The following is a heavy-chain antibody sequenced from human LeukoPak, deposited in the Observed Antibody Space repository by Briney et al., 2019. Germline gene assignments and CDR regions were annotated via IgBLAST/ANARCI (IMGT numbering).Heavy chain of an antibody. V-gene: IGHV1-2*02. D-gene: IGHD2-2*01. Sequence: ASVKVSCKASGYTFTGYYMHWVRQAPGQGLEWMGWINPNSGGTNYAQKFQGRVTMTRDTSISTAYMELSRLRSDDTAVYYCARGLVVPAENYYYYGMDVWGQGTTVTVSS. CDR3: ARGLVVPAENYYYYGMDV. CDR2: INPNSGGT. CDR1: GYTFTGYY. J-gene: IGHJ6*02.